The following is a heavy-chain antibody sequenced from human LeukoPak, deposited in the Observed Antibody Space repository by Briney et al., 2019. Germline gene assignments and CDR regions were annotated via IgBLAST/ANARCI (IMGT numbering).Heavy chain of an antibody. CDR3: ARPTSRGYSGYGALGY. CDR1: GYRFTSYW. J-gene: IGHJ4*02. Sequence: GGSLQISCKGSGYRFTSYWIGRVRPMPGKGLEGMGIIYPGDYDTRYSPSFQGQVTISADKSISTAYLQWSSLKAWDTAMYYCARPTSRGYSGYGALGYWGQGTLVTVSS. CDR2: IYPGDYDT. V-gene: IGHV5-51*01. D-gene: IGHD5-12*01.